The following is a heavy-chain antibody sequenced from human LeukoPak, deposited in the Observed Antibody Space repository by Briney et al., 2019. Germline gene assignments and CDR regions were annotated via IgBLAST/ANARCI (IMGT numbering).Heavy chain of an antibody. Sequence: GGSLRLSCAASGFTFSSYGMHWVRQAPGKGLEWVAFIRYDGSNKYYADSVKGRFTISRDNSKNTLYLQMSSLRAEDTAVYYCAVNRGVIIPEYNWFDPWGQGTLVTVSS. J-gene: IGHJ5*02. CDR1: GFTFSSYG. CDR3: AVNRGVIIPEYNWFDP. CDR2: IRYDGSNK. V-gene: IGHV3-30*02. D-gene: IGHD3-10*01.